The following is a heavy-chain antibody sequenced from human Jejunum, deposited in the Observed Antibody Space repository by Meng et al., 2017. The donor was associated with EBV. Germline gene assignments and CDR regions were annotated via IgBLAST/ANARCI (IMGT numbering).Heavy chain of an antibody. CDR1: CFTVSSRY. CDR3: ARKYGGDY. J-gene: IGHJ4*02. CDR2: IYGDGRT. D-gene: IGHD2-2*01. V-gene: IGHV3-53*01. Sequence: QRVESGVGLVQPGGSVRLSCAASCFTVSSRYMSWVRQAPGKGLEWVSVIYGDGRTYYADSVKGRFTISRDSSKNTIYLQMNSLRVDDTALYYCARKYGGDYWGQGTLVTVSS.